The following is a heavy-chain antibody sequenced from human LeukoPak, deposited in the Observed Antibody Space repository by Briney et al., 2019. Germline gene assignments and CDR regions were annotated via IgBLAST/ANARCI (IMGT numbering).Heavy chain of an antibody. Sequence: GGSLRLSCAASGFTFSSHGMNWVRQAPGKGLEWVSGIIPSGHTTYYADSVRGRFTISRDNAKNSLCLQMNSLRAEDTAVYYCARGTQYYYGSGSSPSGYYYYMDVWGKGTTVTVSS. CDR2: IIPSGHTT. CDR3: ARGTQYYYGSGSSPSGYYYYMDV. D-gene: IGHD3-10*01. V-gene: IGHV3-48*04. J-gene: IGHJ6*03. CDR1: GFTFSSHG.